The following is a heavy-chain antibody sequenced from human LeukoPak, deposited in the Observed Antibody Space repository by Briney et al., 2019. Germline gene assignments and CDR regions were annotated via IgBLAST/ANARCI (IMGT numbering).Heavy chain of an antibody. Sequence: GGSLRLSCAASGFTFSSYAMCWVRQAPGKGLEWVSAISGSSGSTYYADSVKGRFTISRDNTKSTLYLKMNSLRAEDTAVYYCANQRGCRGGSCYYYGMDVWGQGTTVTVSS. J-gene: IGHJ6*02. CDR2: ISGSSGST. CDR3: ANQRGCRGGSCYYYGMDV. D-gene: IGHD2-15*01. CDR1: GFTFSSYA. V-gene: IGHV3-23*01.